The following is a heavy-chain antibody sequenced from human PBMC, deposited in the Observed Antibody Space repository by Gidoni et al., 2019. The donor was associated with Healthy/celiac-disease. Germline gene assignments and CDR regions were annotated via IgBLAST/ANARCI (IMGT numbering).Heavy chain of an antibody. J-gene: IGHJ6*03. CDR2: TRNKANSYTT. Sequence: EVQLVESGGGLVQPGGSLRLSCAASGFTFSAHSMDWVRPAPGKGLEWVGRTRNKANSYTTEYAASVKGRFTISRDDSKNSLYLQMNSLKTEDTAVYYCRGLTLYSSSWYVRITGTYYYMDVWGKGTTVTVSS. D-gene: IGHD6-13*01. CDR3: RGLTLYSSSWYVRITGTYYYMDV. V-gene: IGHV3-72*01. CDR1: GFTFSAHS.